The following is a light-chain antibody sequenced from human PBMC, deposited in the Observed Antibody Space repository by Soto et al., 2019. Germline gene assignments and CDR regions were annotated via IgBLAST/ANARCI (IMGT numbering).Light chain of an antibody. V-gene: IGLV2-11*01. J-gene: IGLJ1*01. CDR1: SSDVGGYNL. CDR3: YSYAGSYTFYV. Sequence: QSALTQPRSVSGSPGQSVTISCTGTSSDVGGYNLVSWYQQHPGKAPKLMIYDVSKRPSGVTDRFSGSKSGNTASLTISGRQAEDEADYYCYSYAGSYTFYVFGTGTKLTVL. CDR2: DVS.